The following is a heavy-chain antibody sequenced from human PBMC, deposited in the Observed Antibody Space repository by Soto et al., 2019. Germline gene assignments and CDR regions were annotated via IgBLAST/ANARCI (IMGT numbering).Heavy chain of an antibody. V-gene: IGHV5-51*01. CDR1: GYSFTSYW. CDR2: IYPGDSDT. Sequence: GESLKISCKGSGYSFTSYWIGWVRQMPGKGLEWMGIIYPGDSDTRYSPSFQGQVTISADKSISTAYLQWSSLKASDTAMYYCARLSCGDDCYPNGYFDYWGQGTLVTVSS. J-gene: IGHJ4*02. CDR3: ARLSCGDDCYPNGYFDY. D-gene: IGHD2-21*02.